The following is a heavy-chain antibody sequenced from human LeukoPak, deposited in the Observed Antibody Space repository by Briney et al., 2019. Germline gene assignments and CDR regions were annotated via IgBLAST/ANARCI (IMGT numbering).Heavy chain of an antibody. CDR3: ASRRYCSSTSCYTVVFPRYYYYGMDV. D-gene: IGHD2-2*02. Sequence: SQTLSLTCTVSGGSISSGDYYWSWIRQPPGKGLEWIGEINHSGSTNYNPSLKSRVTISVDTSKNQFSLKLSSVTAADTAVYYCASRRYCSSTSCYTVVFPRYYYYGMDVWGQGTTVTVSS. CDR2: INHSGST. V-gene: IGHV4-30-4*03. CDR1: GGSISSGDYY. J-gene: IGHJ6*02.